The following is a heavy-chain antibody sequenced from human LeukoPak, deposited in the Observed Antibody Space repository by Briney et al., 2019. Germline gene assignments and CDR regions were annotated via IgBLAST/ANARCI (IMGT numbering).Heavy chain of an antibody. CDR1: GFTFDDYA. Sequence: PGGSLRLSCAAPGFTFDDYAMHWVRQAPGKGLEWVSGISWNSGSIGYADSVKGRFTISRDNAKSSLYLQMNSLRAEDTALYYCAKAYGTTAIFDYWGQGTLVTVSS. CDR3: AKAYGTTAIFDY. J-gene: IGHJ4*02. CDR2: ISWNSGSI. D-gene: IGHD1-14*01. V-gene: IGHV3-9*01.